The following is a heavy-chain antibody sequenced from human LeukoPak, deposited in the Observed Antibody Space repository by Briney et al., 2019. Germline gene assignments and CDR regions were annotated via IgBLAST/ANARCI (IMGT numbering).Heavy chain of an antibody. D-gene: IGHD2-2*01. V-gene: IGHV3-23*01. CDR2: ISGSGGST. J-gene: IGHJ6*04. CDR3: AKHPAAMDGGYYYYYGMDV. CDR1: GFTFSSYA. Sequence: GGSLRLSCAASGFTFSSYAMSWVRQALGKGLEWVSAISGSGGSTYYADSVKGRFTISRDNSKNTLYLQMNSLRAEDTAVYYYAKHPAAMDGGYYYYYGMDVWGKGTTVTVSS.